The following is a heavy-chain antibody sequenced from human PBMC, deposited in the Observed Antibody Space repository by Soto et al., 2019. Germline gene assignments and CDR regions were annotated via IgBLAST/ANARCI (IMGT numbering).Heavy chain of an antibody. D-gene: IGHD6-19*01. Sequence: LRLSCAASGFTFSSYEMNWVRQAPGKGLEWVSYISSSGSTIYYADSVKGRFTISRDNAKNSLYLQMNSLRAEDTAVYYCARARGSGWYREWYFDLWGRGTLVTVSS. CDR2: ISSSGSTI. CDR1: GFTFSSYE. J-gene: IGHJ2*01. V-gene: IGHV3-48*03. CDR3: ARARGSGWYREWYFDL.